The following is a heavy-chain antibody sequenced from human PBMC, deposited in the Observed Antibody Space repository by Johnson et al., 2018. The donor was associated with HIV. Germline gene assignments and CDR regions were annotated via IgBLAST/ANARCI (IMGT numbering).Heavy chain of an antibody. CDR1: GFTFSSYA. CDR3: ALTRGGAFDI. V-gene: IGHV3-64*04. D-gene: IGHD3-16*01. Sequence: QMLLVESGGGLVQPGGSLRLSCAASGFTFSSYAMHWVRQAPGKGLEYVSAISSNGGSTYYADSVKGRFTISRDNSKNTLYLQMNSLRAEDTALYYCALTRGGAFDIWGQWTMVTVSS. J-gene: IGHJ3*02. CDR2: ISSNGGST.